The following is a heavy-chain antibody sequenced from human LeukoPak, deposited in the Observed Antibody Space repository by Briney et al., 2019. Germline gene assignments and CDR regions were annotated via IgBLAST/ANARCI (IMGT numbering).Heavy chain of an antibody. J-gene: IGHJ4*02. Sequence: SETLSLTCTVSGGSISSSSYYWGWIRQPPGKGLEWIGSIYYSGSTYYNPSLKSRVTISVDTSKNQFSLKLNSVTAADTAVYYCARGVAAAGKDFDYWGQGTLVTVSS. CDR2: IYYSGST. CDR1: GGSISSSSYY. V-gene: IGHV4-39*07. D-gene: IGHD6-13*01. CDR3: ARGVAAAGKDFDY.